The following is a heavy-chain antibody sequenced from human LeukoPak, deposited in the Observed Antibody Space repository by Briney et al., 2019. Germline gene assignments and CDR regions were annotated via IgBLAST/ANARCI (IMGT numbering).Heavy chain of an antibody. D-gene: IGHD5-12*01. J-gene: IGHJ4*02. V-gene: IGHV1-18*01. CDR1: GYTFTSYG. CDR3: ARGGSPGYSGYGYYFDY. CDR2: ISAYNGNT. Sequence: ASVKVSCKASGYTFTSYGISWVRQAPGQGLEWMGWISAYNGNTNYAQKLQGRVTMTTDTSTSTAYMELRSLRSDDTAVYYCARGGSPGYSGYGYYFDYWGQGTLVTVSS.